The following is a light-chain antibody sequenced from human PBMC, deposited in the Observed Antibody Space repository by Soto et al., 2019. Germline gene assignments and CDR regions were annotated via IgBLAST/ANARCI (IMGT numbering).Light chain of an antibody. V-gene: IGKV3-15*01. Sequence: EIVMTQSPATLSVSPGERATLSCRASRNVNTNLAWYQQKPGQAPRLLIYGASTWATGVPDRFSGSGSGTEFTLTISSLQSDDLAVYYCQQYKDWTPEGTFGPGTKVEI. CDR2: GAS. CDR3: QQYKDWTPEGT. CDR1: RNVNTN. J-gene: IGKJ3*01.